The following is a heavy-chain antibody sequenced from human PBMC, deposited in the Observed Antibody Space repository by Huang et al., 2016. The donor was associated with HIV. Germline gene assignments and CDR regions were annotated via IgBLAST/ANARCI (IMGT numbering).Heavy chain of an antibody. CDR2: ISSSSSTI. CDR3: ARDLGGSGWWSYYYGMDV. J-gene: IGHJ6*02. D-gene: IGHD6-19*01. CDR1: GFTFSSYS. V-gene: IGHV3-48*02. Sequence: EVQLVESGGGLVQPGGSLRLSCAASGFTFSSYSMNWVRQAPGKWLEWVSYISSSSSTIYYADSVKGRVTISRDNAKNSLYLQMNSLRDEDTAVYYCARDLGGSGWWSYYYGMDVWGQGTTVTVSS.